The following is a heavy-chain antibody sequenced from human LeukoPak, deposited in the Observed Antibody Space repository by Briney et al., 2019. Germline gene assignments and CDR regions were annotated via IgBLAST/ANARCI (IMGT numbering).Heavy chain of an antibody. D-gene: IGHD3-9*01. CDR1: GGSVSSSTYY. CDR3: ARLSKGRYFDYIFDY. Sequence: SEALSLTCTVSGGSVSSSTYYWGWIRQPPGKGLEWIGNIYYTGSTYSNPSLRSRVTMSVDTSKNQFSLKMSSVTAADTAVYYCARLSKGRYFDYIFDYWGQGALVTVSS. V-gene: IGHV4-39*01. CDR2: IYYTGST. J-gene: IGHJ4*02.